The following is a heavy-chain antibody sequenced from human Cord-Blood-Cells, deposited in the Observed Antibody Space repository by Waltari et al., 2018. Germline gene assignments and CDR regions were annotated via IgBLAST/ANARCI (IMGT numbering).Heavy chain of an antibody. D-gene: IGHD6-6*01. CDR2: IYYSGST. CDR3: ATHRSSSNWFDP. CDR1: GGSISSSSYY. V-gene: IGHV4-39*01. J-gene: IGHJ5*02. Sequence: QLQLQESGPGLVKPSETLSLTCTVSGGSISSSSYYWGWIRQPPGKGLEWIGSIYYSGSTYYNPSLKSRVTISVDTSKNQFSLKLSSVTAADTAVYYCATHRSSSNWFDPWGQGTLVTVSS.